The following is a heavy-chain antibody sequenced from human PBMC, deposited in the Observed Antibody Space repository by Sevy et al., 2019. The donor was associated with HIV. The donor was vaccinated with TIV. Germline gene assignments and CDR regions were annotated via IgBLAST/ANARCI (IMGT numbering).Heavy chain of an antibody. D-gene: IGHD3-10*01. J-gene: IGHJ3*01. V-gene: IGHV3-30-3*01. CDR2: ISFDGTDK. Sequence: GGSLRLSCAASGFTFSSYPMHWVRQAPGKGLEWVSFISFDGTDKYYADSVKGRFTITRDNSKNTLFLQMNSLRAEDTAFYYFMRETTMLPLGSFAFWGQGTMVTVSS. CDR3: MRETTMLPLGSFAF. CDR1: GFTFSSYP.